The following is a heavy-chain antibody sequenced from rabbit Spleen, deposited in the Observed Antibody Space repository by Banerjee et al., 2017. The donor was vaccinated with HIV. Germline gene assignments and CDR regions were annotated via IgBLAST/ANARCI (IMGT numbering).Heavy chain of an antibody. CDR2: IYAGSSGST. J-gene: IGHJ4*01. Sequence: QSLEESGGDLVKPGASLTLTCTASGFSFSSNYYMCWVRQAPGKGLEWIGTIYAGSSGSTYYASWARGRFTISETSSTTVTLQMTSLTVADTATYFCARDVKTKPDYFNLWGPGTLVTVS. CDR1: GFSFSSNYY. CDR3: ARDVKTKPDYFNL. V-gene: IGHV1S40*01. D-gene: IGHD5-1*01.